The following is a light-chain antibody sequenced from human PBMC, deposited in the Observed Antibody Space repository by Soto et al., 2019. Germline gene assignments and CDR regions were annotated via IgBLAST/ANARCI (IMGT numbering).Light chain of an antibody. V-gene: IGKV1-5*01. Sequence: DIQMTQSPSTLSASVGDRVTITCRASQSISSWLAWYQQKPGKAPKLLIYDASSLESGVPSRFSGSGSGTQFTLTFRSLQTDDFATYYCHQYNSHPETFGQGTKVEI. CDR3: HQYNSHPET. CDR2: DAS. CDR1: QSISSW. J-gene: IGKJ1*01.